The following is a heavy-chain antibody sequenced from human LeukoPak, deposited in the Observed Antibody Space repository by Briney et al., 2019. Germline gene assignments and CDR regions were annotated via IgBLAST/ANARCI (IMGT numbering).Heavy chain of an antibody. CDR1: GGTFSCYA. V-gene: IGHV1-69*13. CDR3: ARVPRLGGPANGMDV. CDR2: IIPIFGTA. J-gene: IGHJ6*02. Sequence: ASVKVSCKASGGTFSCYAISWVRQAPGQGLEWMGGIIPIFGTANYAQKFQGRVTITADESTSTAYMELSSLRSEDTAVYYCARVPRLGGPANGMDVWGQGTTVTVSS. D-gene: IGHD3-16*01.